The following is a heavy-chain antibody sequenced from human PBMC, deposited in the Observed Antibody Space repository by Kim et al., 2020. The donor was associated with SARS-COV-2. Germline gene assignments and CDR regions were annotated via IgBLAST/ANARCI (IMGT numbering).Heavy chain of an antibody. V-gene: IGHV3-30*04. J-gene: IGHJ4*01. CDR3: ARDISPGARAYQEFFD. CDR1: GFSFSSYA. D-gene: IGHD2-2*01. Sequence: GGSLRLSCVASGFSFSSYAMHWVRQAPGKGLEWVAGISYDGSGQFYADSVKGRFTISRDSPRITLYLQMNSLRAEDTAVYYCARDISPGARAYQEFFD. CDR2: ISYDGSGQ.